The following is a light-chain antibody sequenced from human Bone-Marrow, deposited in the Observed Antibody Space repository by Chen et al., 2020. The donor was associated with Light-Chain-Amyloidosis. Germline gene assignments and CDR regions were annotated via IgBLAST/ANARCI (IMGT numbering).Light chain of an antibody. CDR3: SSYTITNTLV. CDR2: EVT. V-gene: IGLV2-14*01. CDR1: SGDVGGDNH. Sequence: QSDLTQPASVSGSPGQSITTSCTGTSGDVGGDNHVSWYQQHPDKAPKLMIYEVTNRPSWVPDRFSGSKSDNTASLTISGLQTEDEADYFCSSYTITNTLVFGSGTRVTVL. J-gene: IGLJ1*01.